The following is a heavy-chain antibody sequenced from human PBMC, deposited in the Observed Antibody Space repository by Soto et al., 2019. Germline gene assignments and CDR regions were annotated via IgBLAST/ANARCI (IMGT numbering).Heavy chain of an antibody. D-gene: IGHD3-3*01. J-gene: IGHJ4*02. CDR3: AQEEWRGGAYHY. CDR2: IGASGDQT. Sequence: DVQLLESGGDLVQPGGSLRLSCAASGFSFGHYPMGWVRQAPGKGLEWVTHIGASGDQTFYPDSVRGRFTISRDNSTNILYLQMNSLGVEDTAIYYWAQEEWRGGAYHYWGQGTLVTVSS. CDR1: GFSFGHYP. V-gene: IGHV3-23*01.